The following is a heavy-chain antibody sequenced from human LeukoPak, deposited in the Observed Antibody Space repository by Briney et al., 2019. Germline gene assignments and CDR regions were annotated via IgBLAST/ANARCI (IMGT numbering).Heavy chain of an antibody. CDR3: AKDPNLIGAH. CDR1: GFTFDDYG. J-gene: IGHJ4*02. Sequence: GGSLRLSCAASGFTFDDYGMSWVRQAPGKGLEWVSGISAGGGTTYYADSVKGRFTISEDDSKDTLYLHMKSLRPEDTAVYYCAKDPNLIGAHWGQGTLVTVSS. D-gene: IGHD7-27*01. V-gene: IGHV3-23*01. CDR2: ISAGGGTT.